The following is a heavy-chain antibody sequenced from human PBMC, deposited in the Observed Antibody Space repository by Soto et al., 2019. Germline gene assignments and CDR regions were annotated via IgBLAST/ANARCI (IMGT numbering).Heavy chain of an antibody. D-gene: IGHD7-27*01. CDR2: IYYNGNT. CDR3: TRANWYSEY. V-gene: IGHV4-59*11. J-gene: IGHJ4*02. Sequence: QVQLQESGPGLVKPSETLSLTCSVSGGSISNHYWSWIRQPPGKGLEWNGYIYYNGNTNYNPSLKSRVTMSVDTSRKQISLKLTTVTAADTAVYYCTRANWYSEYWGQGTLVTVSS. CDR1: GGSISNHY.